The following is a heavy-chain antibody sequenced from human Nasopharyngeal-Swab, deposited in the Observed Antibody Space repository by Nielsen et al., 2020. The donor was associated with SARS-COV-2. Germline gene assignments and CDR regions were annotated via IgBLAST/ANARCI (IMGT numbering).Heavy chain of an antibody. CDR1: GGSISSSSYY. Sequence: SETLSLTCTVSGGSISSSSYYWGWIRQPPGKGLEWIGSIYYSGSTYYNPSPKSRVTISVDTSKNQFSLKLSSVTAADTAVYYCARVGPSSDYFDYWGQGTLVTVSS. CDR2: IYYSGST. D-gene: IGHD6-6*01. V-gene: IGHV4-39*01. J-gene: IGHJ4*02. CDR3: ARVGPSSDYFDY.